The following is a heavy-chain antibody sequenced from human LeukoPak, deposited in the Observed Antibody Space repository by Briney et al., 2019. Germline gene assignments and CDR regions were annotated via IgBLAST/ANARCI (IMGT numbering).Heavy chain of an antibody. CDR2: INPNSGGT. CDR3: ARHDYGDYVGYSDY. CDR1: GYTFTGYY. Sequence: GASVKVSCKASGYTFTGYYMHWVRQAPGQGLEWMGWINPNSGGTNYAQKFQGRVTMTRDTSISTAYMELSRLRSDDTAVYYCARHDYGDYVGYSDYWGQGTLVTVSS. V-gene: IGHV1-2*02. D-gene: IGHD4-17*01. J-gene: IGHJ4*02.